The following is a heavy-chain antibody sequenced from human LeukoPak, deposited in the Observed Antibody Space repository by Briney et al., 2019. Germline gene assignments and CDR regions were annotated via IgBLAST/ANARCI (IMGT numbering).Heavy chain of an antibody. CDR1: GFTFSRNS. Sequence: GGYVRLSCAASGFTFSRNSMSWVRPAPGKGLEWVSGISTSGTSTNYADSVKGRFTISRDNSKNTLYLQMNSLTAEDTAVYYCAKRPGHFDYWGQGILVTVSS. J-gene: IGHJ4*02. CDR2: ISTSGTST. V-gene: IGHV3-23*01. CDR3: AKRPGHFDY.